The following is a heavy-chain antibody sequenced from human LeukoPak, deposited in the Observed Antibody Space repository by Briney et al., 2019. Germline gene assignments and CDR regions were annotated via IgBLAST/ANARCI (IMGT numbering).Heavy chain of an antibody. J-gene: IGHJ4*02. Sequence: GGSLRLSCVASGFTLSSYWMSWVRQAPGKGLEWVANIKRDGSEKYYVDSVKGRFTISRANAKNSLYLQMNSLRAEDTAVYYCARTYSYDSGSYNNWGQGTLVIVSS. CDR1: GFTLSSYW. V-gene: IGHV3-7*05. CDR3: ARTYSYDSGSYNN. D-gene: IGHD3-10*01. CDR2: IKRDGSEK.